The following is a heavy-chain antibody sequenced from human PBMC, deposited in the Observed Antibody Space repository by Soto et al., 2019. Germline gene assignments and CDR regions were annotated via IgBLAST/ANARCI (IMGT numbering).Heavy chain of an antibody. CDR2: IIPIFGTA. Sequence: GASVKVSCKASGGTFSSYAISWVRQAPGQGLEWMGGIIPIFGTANYAQKFQGGVTITADKSTSTAYMELSSLRSEDTAVYYCARAKKAYCGGDCYSGIYYYYYYGMDVWGQGTTVTVSS. D-gene: IGHD2-21*02. CDR1: GGTFSSYA. J-gene: IGHJ6*02. V-gene: IGHV1-69*06. CDR3: ARAKKAYCGGDCYSGIYYYYYYGMDV.